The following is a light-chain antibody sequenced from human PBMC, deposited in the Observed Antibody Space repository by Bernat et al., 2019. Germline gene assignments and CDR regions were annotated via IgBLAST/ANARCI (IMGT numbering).Light chain of an antibody. V-gene: IGKV1-5*03. CDR1: QNIDIS. J-gene: IGKJ1*01. CDR3: QQHKSYPRT. Sequence: DIQMTQSPSTLSASVGDRVTITCRASQNIDISLVWYQQKPGKAPKFLIYKASSLESGVSSRFSGSGSGTEFTLTISSLQPDDFASYYCQQHKSYPRTFGQGTKVEMK. CDR2: KAS.